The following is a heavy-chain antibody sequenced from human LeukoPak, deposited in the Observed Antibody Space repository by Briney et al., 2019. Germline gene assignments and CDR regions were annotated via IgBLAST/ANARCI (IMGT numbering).Heavy chain of an antibody. CDR2: ISSSSSYI. V-gene: IGHV3-21*01. J-gene: IGHJ3*02. CDR1: GFTFSSYS. Sequence: PGGSLRLSCAASGFTFSSYSMIWVRQAPGKGLEWVSSISSSSSYICYADSVKGRFTISRDNAKNSLYLQMNSLRAEDTAVYYCARVLRYFDRGAFDIWGQGTMVTVSS. D-gene: IGHD3-9*01. CDR3: ARVLRYFDRGAFDI.